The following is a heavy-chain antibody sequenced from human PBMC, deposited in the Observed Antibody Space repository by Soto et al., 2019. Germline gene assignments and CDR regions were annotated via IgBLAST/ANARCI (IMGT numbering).Heavy chain of an antibody. Sequence: LRLSCAASGFTFSSYSMNWVRQAPGKGLEWVSSISSSSSYIYYADSVKGRFTISSDNAKNSLYLQMNSLRAEDTAVYYCARPGDYDFWSGYLWGQGTLVTVSS. CDR3: ARPGDYDFWSGYL. CDR1: GFTFSSYS. D-gene: IGHD3-3*01. J-gene: IGHJ4*02. CDR2: ISSSSSYI. V-gene: IGHV3-21*01.